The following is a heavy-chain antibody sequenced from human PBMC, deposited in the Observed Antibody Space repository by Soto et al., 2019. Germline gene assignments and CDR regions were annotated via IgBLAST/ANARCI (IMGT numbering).Heavy chain of an antibody. V-gene: IGHV3-30*03. J-gene: IGHJ4*02. CDR2: ISFDGRTT. Sequence: QVQLVESGGGVVQPGRSLRLSCAASGFTFSSYGMHWVRQAPGKGLEWVAVISFDGRTTYYADSVKGRFTISRDNSENTLYLQISNLRAEDTAVYYCTRESNDPSSNSKWAFDDWGQGSLVTVSS. D-gene: IGHD1-26*01. CDR1: GFTFSSYG. CDR3: TRESNDPSSNSKWAFDD.